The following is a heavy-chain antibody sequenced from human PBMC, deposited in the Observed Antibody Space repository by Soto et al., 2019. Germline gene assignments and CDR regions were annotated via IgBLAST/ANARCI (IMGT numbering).Heavy chain of an antibody. Sequence: GESLKISCKGSGYSFTSYWIGWVRQMPGKGLEWMGIIYPGDSDTRYSPSFQGQVTISADKSISTAYLQWSSLKASDTAMYYCARLVGVGRRPLGWFDPWGQGTLVTVSS. CDR3: ARLVGVGRRPLGWFDP. CDR2: IYPGDSDT. J-gene: IGHJ5*02. V-gene: IGHV5-51*01. CDR1: GYSFTSYW.